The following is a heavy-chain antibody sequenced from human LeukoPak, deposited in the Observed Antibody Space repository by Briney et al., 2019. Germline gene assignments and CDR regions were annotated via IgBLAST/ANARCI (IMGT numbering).Heavy chain of an antibody. D-gene: IGHD5-18*01. CDR1: GGSISSNNW. V-gene: IGHV4-4*02. Sequence: SETLSLTCAVSGGSISSNNWWIWVRQSPEKGLEWIGEIYHDGSTNYNPSLKSRVTISMDKSKNQPSLKLNFVTAADTAVYYCARDRGGYTYSHDYWGQGTLVTVSS. J-gene: IGHJ4*02. CDR2: IYHDGST. CDR3: ARDRGGYTYSHDY.